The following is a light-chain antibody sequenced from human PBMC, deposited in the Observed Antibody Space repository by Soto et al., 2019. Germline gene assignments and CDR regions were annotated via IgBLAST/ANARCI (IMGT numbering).Light chain of an antibody. V-gene: IGKV1-5*03. CDR2: KAS. J-gene: IGKJ3*01. CDR1: QTISSW. CDR3: QQYSSVPLT. Sequence: IQMPQSPSPLSGSVGDRVTITCRASQTISSWLAWYQQKPGKAPKLLIYKASTLKSGVPSRFSGSGSGTDFTLTISSLQAEDVAVYYCQQYSSVPLTFGPGTKVDI.